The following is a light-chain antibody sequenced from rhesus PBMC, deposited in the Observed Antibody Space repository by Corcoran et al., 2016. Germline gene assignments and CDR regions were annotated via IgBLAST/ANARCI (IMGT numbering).Light chain of an antibody. CDR1: QSLPHSNGNPF. CDR3: MQSTKDRT. Sequence: DIVMTQTPLSLAVTPGEPASISCGSSQSLPHSNGNPFLDWSLQKPGPYPRLLSLTVSKRKSGGPARVRCSWSGTDFKLKIRRVEPEDGGGYYCMQSTKDRTIGGGTKVEIE. CDR2: TVS. J-gene: IGKJ4*01. V-gene: IGKV2S2*01.